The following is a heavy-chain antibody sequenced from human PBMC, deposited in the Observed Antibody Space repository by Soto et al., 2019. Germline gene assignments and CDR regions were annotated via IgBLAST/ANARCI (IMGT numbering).Heavy chain of an antibody. V-gene: IGHV1-69*13. CDR1: GGSFSVYA. CDR2: VIPVLGAA. D-gene: IGHD6-25*01. Sequence: ASVKVSCKASGGSFSVYAFSWVRQAPGQGLEWMGGVIPVLGAANYAQKFQGRVTITADESTSTAYMELTSLRSDDTAVYYCARGGSVSTWVVDYWGQGTPVTVSS. CDR3: ARGGSVSTWVVDY. J-gene: IGHJ4*02.